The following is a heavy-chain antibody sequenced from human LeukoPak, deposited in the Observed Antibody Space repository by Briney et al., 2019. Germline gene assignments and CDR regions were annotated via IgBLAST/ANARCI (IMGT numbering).Heavy chain of an antibody. CDR3: ARAHPLDAFDI. CDR1: GGSISSYY. Sequence: SETLSLTCTVSGGSISSYYWSWIRQPPGKGLEWIGYIYYSGSTNYNPSLKSRVTISVDTSKNQFYLKLSSVTAADTAVYYCARAHPLDAFDIWGQGTMVTVSS. V-gene: IGHV4-59*01. J-gene: IGHJ3*02. CDR2: IYYSGST.